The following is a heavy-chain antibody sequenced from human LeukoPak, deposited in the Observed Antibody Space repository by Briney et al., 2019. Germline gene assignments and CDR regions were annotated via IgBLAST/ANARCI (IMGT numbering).Heavy chain of an antibody. D-gene: IGHD6-13*01. CDR1: GDSISTYY. J-gene: IGHJ4*02. CDR3: AREAYGYSSSFDY. CDR2: IYYSGST. V-gene: IGHV4-39*07. Sequence: SETLSLTCTVPGDSISTYYWGWIRQPPGKGLEWIGSIYYSGSTYYNPSLKSRVTISVDTSKNQFSLKLSSVTAADTAVYYCAREAYGYSSSFDYRGQGTLVTVSS.